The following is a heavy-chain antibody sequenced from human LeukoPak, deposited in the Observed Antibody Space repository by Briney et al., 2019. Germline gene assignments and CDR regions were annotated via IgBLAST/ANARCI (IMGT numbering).Heavy chain of an antibody. V-gene: IGHV3-30*02. CDR3: AKDFKLQGGSNWFDP. CDR1: GFTFSDYG. Sequence: GGSLRLSCTASGFTFSDYGMHWVRQAPGKGLEWVAFIRYDGSNKYYADSVKGRFTISRDNSKNTLYLQMNSLRAGDTAVYYCAKDFKLQGGSNWFDPWGQGTLVTVSS. CDR2: IRYDGSNK. J-gene: IGHJ5*02. D-gene: IGHD1-1*01.